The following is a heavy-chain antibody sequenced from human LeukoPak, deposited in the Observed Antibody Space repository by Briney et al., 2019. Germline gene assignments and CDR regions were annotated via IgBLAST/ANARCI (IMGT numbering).Heavy chain of an antibody. D-gene: IGHD5-18*01. J-gene: IGHJ5*02. CDR1: GGSISSYY. CDR3: AREVQLWGQNWFDP. CDR2: IYYSGST. V-gene: IGHV4-59*01. Sequence: TSETLSLTCTVSGGSISSYYWSWIRQPPGKGLEWIGYIYYSGSTNYNPPLKSRVTISVDTSKNQFSLKLSSVTAADTAVYYCAREVQLWGQNWFDPWGQGTLVTVSS.